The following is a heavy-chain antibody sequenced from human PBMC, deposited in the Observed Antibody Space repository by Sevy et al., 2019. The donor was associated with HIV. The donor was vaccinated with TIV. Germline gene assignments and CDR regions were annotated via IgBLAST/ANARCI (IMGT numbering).Heavy chain of an antibody. Sequence: GGSLRLSCAASGFTFSNYGMHWVRQAPGKGLEWVALIRFDESTKYYKDSVKGGFTVSRDNAKNILYLQMNSLRPEDTAVYYCAKDLTGRYTSSSGDFDYWGQGTLITVSS. CDR1: GFTFSNYG. CDR3: AKDLTGRYTSSSGDFDY. V-gene: IGHV3-30*02. J-gene: IGHJ4*02. D-gene: IGHD6-6*01. CDR2: IRFDESTK.